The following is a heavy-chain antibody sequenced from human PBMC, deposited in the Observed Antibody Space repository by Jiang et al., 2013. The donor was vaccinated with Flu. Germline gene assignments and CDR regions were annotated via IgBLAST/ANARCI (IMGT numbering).Heavy chain of an antibody. CDR2: IIPIFGTA. CDR3: AREHPPRYCTNGVCYTHYYGMDV. D-gene: IGHD2-8*01. CDR1: GGTFSSYA. Sequence: SGAEVKKPGSSMKVSCKASGGTFSSYAISWVRQAPGQGLEWMGGIIPIFGTANYAQKFQGRVTITADESTSTAYMELSSLRSEDTAVYYCAREHPPRYCTNGVCYTHYYGMDVWGQGTTVTVSS. V-gene: IGHV1-69*01. J-gene: IGHJ6*02.